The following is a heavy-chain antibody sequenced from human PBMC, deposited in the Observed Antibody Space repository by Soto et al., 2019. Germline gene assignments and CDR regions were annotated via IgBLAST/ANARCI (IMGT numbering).Heavy chain of an antibody. CDR3: AREAAGILNWFDP. J-gene: IGHJ5*02. CDR1: GGSISSGGYY. Sequence: VQLQESGPGLVKPSQTLSLTCTVSGGSISSGGYYWSWIRQHPGQGLEWIGYIYYSGSTYYNPSLKSRVTISVDTSKNQFSLKLSSVTAADTAVYYCAREAAGILNWFDPWGQGTLVTVSS. V-gene: IGHV4-31*03. CDR2: IYYSGST. D-gene: IGHD6-25*01.